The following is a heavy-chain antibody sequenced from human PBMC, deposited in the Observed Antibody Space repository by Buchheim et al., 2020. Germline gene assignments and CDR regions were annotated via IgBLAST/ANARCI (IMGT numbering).Heavy chain of an antibody. Sequence: QVQLVESGGGVVQPGRSLRLSCAASGFTFSSYGMHWVRQAPGKGLEWVAVIWYDGSNKYYADSVKGRFTITRDNSKNTLYLQMNSLRAEDTAVYYCANYGSGNNYMDVWGKGTT. V-gene: IGHV3-33*06. J-gene: IGHJ6*03. CDR1: GFTFSSYG. CDR3: ANYGSGNNYMDV. D-gene: IGHD3-10*01. CDR2: IWYDGSNK.